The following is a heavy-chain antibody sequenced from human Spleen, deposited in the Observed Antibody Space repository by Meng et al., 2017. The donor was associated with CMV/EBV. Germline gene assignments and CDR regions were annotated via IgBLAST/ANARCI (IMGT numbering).Heavy chain of an antibody. Sequence: GESLKISCEASGFTFSGYDIHRVRQAPGKGLEWVAVVSYDGSNKFYTDSVKGRFTISRDNSKNTVYLQMNSLRPEDAAVYYCARYPRAGYFDYWGLGTLVTVSS. CDR1: GFTFSGYD. J-gene: IGHJ4*02. CDR3: ARYPRAGYFDY. V-gene: IGHV3-30-3*01. CDR2: VSYDGSNK. D-gene: IGHD6-25*01.